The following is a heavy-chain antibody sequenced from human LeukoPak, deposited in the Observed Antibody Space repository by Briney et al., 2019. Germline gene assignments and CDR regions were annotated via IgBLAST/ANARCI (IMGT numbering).Heavy chain of an antibody. CDR2: INSDGSNT. CDR1: GFTFSSYW. D-gene: IGHD2-2*01. J-gene: IGHJ5*02. Sequence: PGGSLRLSCAASGFTFSSYWMHWVRQAPGKGLVWVSRINSDGSNTSYADSVNGRFTTSRDNAKNTLYLQMNRLRAEETAVYYCARGVGYCSSTSCYWWFDPWGQGTLVTVSS. V-gene: IGHV3-74*01. CDR3: ARGVGYCSSTSCYWWFDP.